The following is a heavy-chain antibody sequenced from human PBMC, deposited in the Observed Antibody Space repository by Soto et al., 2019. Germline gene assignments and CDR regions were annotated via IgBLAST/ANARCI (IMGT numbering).Heavy chain of an antibody. D-gene: IGHD4-4*01. Sequence: XGSLRLFFAAPGFPVSSYSMRWVRQAPGKGLELVAGISYDGSNQYYAESVKGRFTISRDNSKSTLYLQMNSLSAEDTAVYYCARAQPAGGGVATVNTASVYGMDVWGQGTTVTVSS. J-gene: IGHJ6*02. CDR3: ARAQPAGGGVATVNTASVYGMDV. CDR2: ISYDGSNQ. V-gene: IGHV3-30-3*01. CDR1: GFPVSSYS.